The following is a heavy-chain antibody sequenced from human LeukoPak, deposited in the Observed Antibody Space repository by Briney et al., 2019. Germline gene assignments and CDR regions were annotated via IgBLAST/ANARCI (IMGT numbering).Heavy chain of an antibody. V-gene: IGHV1-69*13. CDR2: ISAYNGNT. CDR3: ASEGYCGGDCYYLDY. D-gene: IGHD2-21*02. Sequence: SVKVSCKASGGTFSSYAISWVRQAPGQGLEWMGWISAYNGNTNYAQKFQGRVTITADESTSTAYMELSSLRSEDTAVYYCASEGYCGGDCYYLDYWGQGTLVTVSS. J-gene: IGHJ4*02. CDR1: GGTFSSYA.